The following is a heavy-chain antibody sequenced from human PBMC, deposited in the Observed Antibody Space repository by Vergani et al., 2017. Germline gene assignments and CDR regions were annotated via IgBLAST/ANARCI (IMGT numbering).Heavy chain of an antibody. D-gene: IGHD2-2*01. CDR2: VYTSGMT. V-gene: IGHV4-61*02. CDR3: AKGVYCSSTSCYEGRGYYYGMGV. CDR1: GGSINTGAYY. Sequence: QVQLQESGPRLVRPSQTLSLTCTVSGGSINTGAYYWSWIRQPAGKGLEWIGRVYTSGMTNYNPSLKSRVTILVDRSKSQLSLKLTSVTAGDTAVYFCAKGVYCSSTSCYEGRGYYYGMGVWGQGTTVTFSS. J-gene: IGHJ6*02.